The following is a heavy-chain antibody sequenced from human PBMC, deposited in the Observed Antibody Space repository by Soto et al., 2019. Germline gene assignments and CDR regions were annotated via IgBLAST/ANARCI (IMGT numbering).Heavy chain of an antibody. CDR1: GFTFSSYS. J-gene: IGHJ4*02. CDR2: ISSSSSYI. D-gene: IGHD3-10*01. CDR3: ARDPNYYGSGRHPYYFDY. Sequence: GGSLRLSCAASGFTFSSYSMNWVRQAPGKGLEWVSSISSSSSYIYYADSVKGRFTISRDNAKNSLYLQMNSLRAEDTAVYYCARDPNYYGSGRHPYYFDYWGQGALVTVSS. V-gene: IGHV3-21*01.